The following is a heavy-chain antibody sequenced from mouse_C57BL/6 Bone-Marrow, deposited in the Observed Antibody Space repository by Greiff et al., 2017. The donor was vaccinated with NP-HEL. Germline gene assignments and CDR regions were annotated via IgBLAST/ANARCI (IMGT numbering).Heavy chain of an antibody. CDR1: GFTFSSYG. CDR2: ISSGGSYT. J-gene: IGHJ4*01. CDR3: ARNDGYAMDY. V-gene: IGHV5-6*01. Sequence: EVQLQESGGDLVKPGGSLKLSCAASGFTFSSYGMSWVRQTPDKRLEWVATISSGGSYTYYPDSVKGRFTISRDNAKNTLYLQMSSLKSEDTAMYYCARNDGYAMDYWGQGTSVTVSS. D-gene: IGHD2-12*01.